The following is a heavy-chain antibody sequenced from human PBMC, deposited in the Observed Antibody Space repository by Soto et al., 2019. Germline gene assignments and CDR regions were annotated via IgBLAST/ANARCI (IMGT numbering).Heavy chain of an antibody. CDR1: GYTFTSFG. CDR2: ISGNDGNK. CDR3: ARDHTVVSPDAFDI. J-gene: IGHJ3*02. D-gene: IGHD3-22*01. Sequence: ASVKVSCKASGYTFTSFGISWVRQAPGQGLEWMGWISGNDGNKNYAQKIQGRVTMTTDTSTSTAYMELRSLRSDDTAVYYCARDHTVVSPDAFDIWGPGTLLTVS. V-gene: IGHV1-18*04.